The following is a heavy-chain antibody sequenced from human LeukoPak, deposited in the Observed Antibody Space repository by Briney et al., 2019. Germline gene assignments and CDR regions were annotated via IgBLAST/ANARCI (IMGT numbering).Heavy chain of an antibody. V-gene: IGHV3-23*01. CDR1: GFTFSSYA. D-gene: IGHD3-16*01. CDR2: ISGSGGST. CDR3: ARLLGGGAKNDY. J-gene: IGHJ4*02. Sequence: PGGSLRLSCAASGFTFSSYAMSWVRQAPGKGLEWVSAISGSGGSTYYADSVEGRFTISRDNSKNTLYLQMNSLRAEDTAVYYCARLLGGGAKNDYWGQGTLVTVSS.